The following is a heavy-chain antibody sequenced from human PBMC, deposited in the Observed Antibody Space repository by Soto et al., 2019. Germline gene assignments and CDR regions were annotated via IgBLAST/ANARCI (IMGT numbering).Heavy chain of an antibody. CDR1: GFTFSNAW. J-gene: IGHJ5*02. CDR2: IKSKTDGGTT. Sequence: EVQLVESGGGLVKPGGSLRLSCAASGFTFSNAWMNWVRQAPGKGLEWVGRIKSKTDGGTTDYAAPVKGRFTISRDDSKNTLYLQMNSLKSEDTAVYYCTTLISSSWPAGEPPNWFDPWGQGTLVTVSS. V-gene: IGHV3-15*07. D-gene: IGHD6-13*01. CDR3: TTLISSSWPAGEPPNWFDP.